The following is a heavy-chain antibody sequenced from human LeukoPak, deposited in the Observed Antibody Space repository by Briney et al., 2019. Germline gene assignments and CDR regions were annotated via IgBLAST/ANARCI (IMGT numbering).Heavy chain of an antibody. D-gene: IGHD4-17*01. CDR2: IKQDGGEK. CDR3: ARLGARQVLNY. CDR1: GFTFSSYW. Sequence: GGSLRLSCTASGFTFSSYWMSWVRQAPGKGLEWVANIKQDGGEKYYVDSVKGRFTISRDNAKNSLYLQMNSLRAGDTAVYYCARLGARQVLNYWGQGTLVTVSS. V-gene: IGHV3-7*01. J-gene: IGHJ4*02.